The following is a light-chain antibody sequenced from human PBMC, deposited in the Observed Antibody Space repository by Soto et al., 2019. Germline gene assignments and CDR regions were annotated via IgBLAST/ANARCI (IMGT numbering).Light chain of an antibody. CDR2: AES. Sequence: DIQMTQSPSSLSASVGDRVTITCRASQAIYNYLAWYQQKPGKVPTLLISAESTLQSGVPSRFSGSGSGTDFTITISSLQPEDVATYYCQKFSAVPTFGGGTKVEI. CDR3: QKFSAVPT. J-gene: IGKJ4*01. V-gene: IGKV1-27*01. CDR1: QAIYNY.